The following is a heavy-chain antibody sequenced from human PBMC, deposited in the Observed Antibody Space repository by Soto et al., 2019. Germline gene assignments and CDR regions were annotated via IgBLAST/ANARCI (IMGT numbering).Heavy chain of an antibody. CDR2: ISYDGSNK. CDR3: ERDLRDVSWYYYYYGMDV. J-gene: IGHJ6*02. Sequence: QVQLVESGGGVVQPGRSPRLSCAASGFTFSSYAMHWVRQAPGKGLEWVAVISYDGSNKYYADSVKGRFTISRDNSKNTLYLQMNILRAEDTAVYYCERDLRDVSWYYYYYGMDVWGQGTTVTVSS. CDR1: GFTFSSYA. V-gene: IGHV3-30-3*01.